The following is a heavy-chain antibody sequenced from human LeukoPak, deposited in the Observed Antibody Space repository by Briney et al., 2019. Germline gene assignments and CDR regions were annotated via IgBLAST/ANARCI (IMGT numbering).Heavy chain of an antibody. CDR2: IYYSGSI. CDR3: ARAERSLGAGI. Sequence: SETLSLTCTVSGGSISNKYWSWIRQPPGKGLEWIGYIYYSGSINYNPSLKSRVTILVDTSKNQFSLKLSSVTAADTAVYYCARAERSLGAGIWGQGTMVTVAS. V-gene: IGHV4-59*08. J-gene: IGHJ3*02. CDR1: GGSISNKY. D-gene: IGHD3-10*01.